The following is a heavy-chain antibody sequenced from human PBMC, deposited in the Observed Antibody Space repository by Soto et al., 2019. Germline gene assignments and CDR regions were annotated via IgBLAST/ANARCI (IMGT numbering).Heavy chain of an antibody. D-gene: IGHD5-12*01. CDR3: ARDRRDGYFNWFDP. CDR2: ISSSSSYI. J-gene: IGHJ5*02. CDR1: GFTFSSYS. Sequence: GGSLRLSCAASGFTFSSYSMNWVRQAPGKGLEWVSSISSSSSYIYYADSVKGRFTISRDNAKNSLYLQMNSLRAEDTAVYYCARDRRDGYFNWFDPWGQGTLVTVSS. V-gene: IGHV3-21*01.